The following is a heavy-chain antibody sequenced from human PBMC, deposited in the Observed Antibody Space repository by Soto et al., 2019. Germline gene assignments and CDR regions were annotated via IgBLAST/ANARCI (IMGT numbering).Heavy chain of an antibody. CDR3: ARVAAALGTGEDY. CDR1: GGSFSGYY. CDR2: INHSGST. V-gene: IGHV4-34*01. D-gene: IGHD6-13*01. J-gene: IGHJ4*02. Sequence: QVQLQQWGAGLLKPSETLSLTCAVYGGSFSGYYWSWIRQPPGKGLEWIGEINHSGSTNYNPSLKSRVTISVDPSKNQFSLKLSSVTAADTAVYYCARVAAALGTGEDYWGQGTLVTVSS.